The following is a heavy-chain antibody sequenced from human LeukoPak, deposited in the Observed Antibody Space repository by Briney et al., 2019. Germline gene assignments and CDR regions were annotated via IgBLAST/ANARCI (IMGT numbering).Heavy chain of an antibody. J-gene: IGHJ4*02. D-gene: IGHD1-1*01. CDR3: ARGRNWNDGVDY. Sequence: GASVKVSCKASGYTFTSYAMHWVRQAPGQRLEWMGWINAGNGNTKYSQKFQGRVTITRDTSASTAYMELSSLRSEDTAVYYCARGRNWNDGVDYWGQGTLVTVSS. CDR1: GYTFTSYA. CDR2: INAGNGNT. V-gene: IGHV1-3*01.